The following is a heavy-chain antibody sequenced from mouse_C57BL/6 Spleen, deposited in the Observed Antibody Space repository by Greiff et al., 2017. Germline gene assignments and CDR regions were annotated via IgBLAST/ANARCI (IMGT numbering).Heavy chain of an antibody. J-gene: IGHJ2*01. CDR1: GYAFSSSW. CDR2: IYPGDGDT. V-gene: IGHV1-82*01. CDR3: ARGSGSSLDY. D-gene: IGHD1-1*01. Sequence: QVQLQQSGPELVKPGASVKISCKASGYAFSSSWMNWVKQRPGKGLEWIGRIYPGDGDTNYNGKFKGKATLTADKSSSTAYMQLSSLTSEDSAVYFCARGSGSSLDYWGQGTTLTVSS.